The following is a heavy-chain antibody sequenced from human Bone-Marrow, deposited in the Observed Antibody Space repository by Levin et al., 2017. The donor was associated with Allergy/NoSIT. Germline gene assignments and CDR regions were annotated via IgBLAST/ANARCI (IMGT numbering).Heavy chain of an antibody. CDR3: ARWRELTKHDAFDI. CDR1: GGSISSSSYY. J-gene: IGHJ3*02. CDR2: IYYSGST. V-gene: IGHV4-39*01. D-gene: IGHD1-26*01. Sequence: SQTLSLTCTVSGGSISSSSYYWGWIRQPPGTGLEWIGSIYYSGSTYYNPSLKSRVTISVDTSKNQFSLKLSSVTAADTAVYYCARWRELTKHDAFDIWGQGTMVTVSS.